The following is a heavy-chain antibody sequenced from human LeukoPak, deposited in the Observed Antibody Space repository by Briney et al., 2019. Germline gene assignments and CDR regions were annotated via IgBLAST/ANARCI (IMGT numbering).Heavy chain of an antibody. Sequence: QPGGSLRLSCAASGFTFSNYWMHWVRQAPGKGLVWVSRINTDGSTTNYADSVKGRFTISRDNAENTLYLQMNSLRVDDTAVYYCARAAGGPNWFDPWGQGTLVTVSS. D-gene: IGHD2-15*01. CDR3: ARAAGGPNWFDP. V-gene: IGHV3-74*01. J-gene: IGHJ5*02. CDR2: INTDGSTT. CDR1: GFTFSNYW.